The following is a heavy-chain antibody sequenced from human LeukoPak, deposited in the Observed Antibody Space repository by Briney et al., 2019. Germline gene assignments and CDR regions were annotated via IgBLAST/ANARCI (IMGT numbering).Heavy chain of an antibody. Sequence: PGGSLRLSCAASGFTFSSYAMSWLREAPGKGLEWVSSLSGGGGSTYYADSVKGRFTISRDNSKNTLYLQMNSLRAEDTAVYYCAKDRYGSGSYFFDYWGQGTLVTVSS. CDR3: AKDRYGSGSYFFDY. V-gene: IGHV3-23*01. D-gene: IGHD3-10*01. CDR1: GFTFSSYA. J-gene: IGHJ4*02. CDR2: LSGGGGST.